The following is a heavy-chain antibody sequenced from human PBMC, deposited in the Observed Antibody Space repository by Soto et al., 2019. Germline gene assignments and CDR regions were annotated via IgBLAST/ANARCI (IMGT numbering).Heavy chain of an antibody. V-gene: IGHV4-59*08. CDR1: GASISSYY. CDR3: ARLVGNSWLDS. J-gene: IGHJ5*01. Sequence: PSETLSLTCSVSGASISSYYYTWIRQTPGKGLEWIGYIYLGGSINYNPSFKSRVIISVDTSKNQFSLKLSSVTAADTAVYYCARLVGNSWLDSWGQGTLVTVSS. D-gene: IGHD2-2*01. CDR2: IYLGGSI.